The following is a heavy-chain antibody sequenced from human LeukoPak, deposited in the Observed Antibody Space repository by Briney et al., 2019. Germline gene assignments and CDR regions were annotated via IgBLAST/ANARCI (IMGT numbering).Heavy chain of an antibody. D-gene: IGHD1-26*01. CDR2: INSDGSST. CDR3: ARDKIVGATYFDY. J-gene: IGHJ4*02. Sequence: GGSLRLSCAASGFTFSNYWMHWVRQAPGKGLVWVSRINSDGSSTSYADSVKGRFTISRDNAKNSLYLQMNSLRAEDTAVYYCARDKIVGATYFDYWGQGTLVTVSS. CDR1: GFTFSNYW. V-gene: IGHV3-74*01.